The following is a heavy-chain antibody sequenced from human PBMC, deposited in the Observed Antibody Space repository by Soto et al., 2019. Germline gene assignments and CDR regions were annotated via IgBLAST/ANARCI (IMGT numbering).Heavy chain of an antibody. CDR1: GFSLSTSGVG. CDR2: IYWDDDK. Sequence: SGPTLVKPTQTLTLTCTFSGFSLSTSGVGVGWIRQSPGKALEWLALIYWDDDKRYSPSLKSRLTITKDTSNNQVVLTMTNMDPVDTATYYCAHRGALSLYGDTIVHWGQGTLVTVSS. V-gene: IGHV2-5*02. D-gene: IGHD4-17*01. CDR3: AHRGALSLYGDTIVH. J-gene: IGHJ4*02.